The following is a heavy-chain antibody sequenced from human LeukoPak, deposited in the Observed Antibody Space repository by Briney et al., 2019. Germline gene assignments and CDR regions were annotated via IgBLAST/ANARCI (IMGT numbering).Heavy chain of an antibody. J-gene: IGHJ4*02. CDR2: ISWNSGSI. D-gene: IGHD6-6*01. V-gene: IGHV3-9*01. CDR1: GFTFDDYA. Sequence: PGRSLRLSCAASGFTFDDYAMHWVRQAPGKGREWVSGISWNSGSIGYADSVKGRFTISRDNAKNSLYLQMNSLRAEDTALYYCAKTASPYSSSWFDYWGQGTLVTVSS. CDR3: AKTASPYSSSWFDY.